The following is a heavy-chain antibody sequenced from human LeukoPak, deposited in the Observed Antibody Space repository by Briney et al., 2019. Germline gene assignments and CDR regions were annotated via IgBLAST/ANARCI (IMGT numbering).Heavy chain of an antibody. CDR2: IIPIFGTA. V-gene: IGHV1-69*13. D-gene: IGHD3-22*01. CDR1: GGTFSSYA. J-gene: IGHJ4*02. Sequence: SVKVSCKASGGTFSSYAISWVRQAPGQGLEWMGGIIPIFGTANYAQKLQGRVTITADESTSTAYMELSSLRSEDTAVYYCARGLQDDSSGYYFFFDYWGQGTLVTVSS. CDR3: ARGLQDDSSGYYFFFDY.